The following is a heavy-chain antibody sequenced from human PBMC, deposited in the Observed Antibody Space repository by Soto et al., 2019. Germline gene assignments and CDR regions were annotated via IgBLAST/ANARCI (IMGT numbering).Heavy chain of an antibody. Sequence: EVQLLESGGGLVQPGGSLRLSCAVSGFTFRSYVMNWVRRAPGKGLEWVSSISGSGSSTYYVDSVKGRFTISRDNSKNTLYLQMNSLRAEDTDVYYCAKDPVAGTRPYYFDHWGQGTLVAVSS. D-gene: IGHD6-19*01. CDR2: ISGSGSST. CDR1: GFTFRSYV. V-gene: IGHV3-23*01. J-gene: IGHJ4*02. CDR3: AKDPVAGTRPYYFDH.